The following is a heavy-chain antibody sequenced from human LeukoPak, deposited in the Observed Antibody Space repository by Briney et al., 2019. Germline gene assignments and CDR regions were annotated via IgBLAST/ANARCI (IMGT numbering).Heavy chain of an antibody. CDR2: ISAYNGST. CDR3: ASIIVGATPHVYWFDP. J-gene: IGHJ5*02. CDR1: GYTFTSYG. Sequence: ASVKVSCKASGYTFTSYGISWVRQAPGQGLEWMGWISAYNGSTNYAQKLQGRVTMTTDTSTSTAYMELRSLRSDDTAAYYCASIIVGATPHVYWFDPWGQGTLVTVSS. D-gene: IGHD1-26*01. V-gene: IGHV1-18*01.